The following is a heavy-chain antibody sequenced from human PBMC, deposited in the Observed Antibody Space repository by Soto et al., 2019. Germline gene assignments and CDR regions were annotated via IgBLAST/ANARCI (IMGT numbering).Heavy chain of an antibody. CDR1: NSTFASKV. CDR2: ISFDGTNK. V-gene: IGHV3-30*16. Sequence: QVQLVESGGGVVQPERSQRLSCTAPNSTFASKVMTGVRQAPGEGLSGWALISFDGTNKYYADSVKGRFTISRDNSKNTMYLQMNSLRPEDTAVYYCAREMIPMIMGGMSAMDVWGQGTTVTVS. D-gene: IGHD3-22*01. J-gene: IGHJ6*02. CDR3: AREMIPMIMGGMSAMDV.